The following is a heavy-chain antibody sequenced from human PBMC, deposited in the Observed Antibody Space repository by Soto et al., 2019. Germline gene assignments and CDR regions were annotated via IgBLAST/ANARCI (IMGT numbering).Heavy chain of an antibody. CDR1: GGSISSYY. CDR2: IYYSGST. J-gene: IGHJ4*02. V-gene: IGHV4-59*08. Sequence: SETLSLTCTVSGGSISSYYWSWIRQPPGKGLEWIGYIYYSGSTNYNPSLKSRVTISVDTSKNQFSLKLGSVTAADTAVYYCARGPDCSSTSCYADYWGQGTLVTVSS. D-gene: IGHD2-2*01. CDR3: ARGPDCSSTSCYADY.